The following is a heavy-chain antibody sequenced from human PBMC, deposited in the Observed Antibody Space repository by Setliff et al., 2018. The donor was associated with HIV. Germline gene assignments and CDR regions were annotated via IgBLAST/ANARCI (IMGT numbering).Heavy chain of an antibody. D-gene: IGHD3-22*01. CDR1: GLRVSDAW. V-gene: IGHV3-15*01. CDR3: THMGHYFDGTGYNRMYYFDY. J-gene: IGHJ4*02. Sequence: GGSLRLSWAVSGLRVSDAWLSWVRQAPGKGLEWLARIKSETDGGTTDYAAPVKGRFTILGDDSKNMLYLEMSNLQTEDTAMYYCTHMGHYFDGTGYNRMYYFDYWGQGALVTVSS. CDR2: IKSETDGGTT.